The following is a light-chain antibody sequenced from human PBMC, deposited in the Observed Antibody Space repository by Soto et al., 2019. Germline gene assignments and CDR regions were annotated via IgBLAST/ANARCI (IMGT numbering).Light chain of an antibody. V-gene: IGKV3-20*01. J-gene: IGKJ1*01. Sequence: DIVLTQSPGTLSLSPGDRATLSCRASQRVSNNYLAWYRQKPGQAPRLLIYGASTRATDIPDRFSGSGSGTDFSLTISRLEPEDFAVYYCQQYGGSPRTFGQGTKVEIK. CDR3: QQYGGSPRT. CDR2: GAS. CDR1: QRVSNNY.